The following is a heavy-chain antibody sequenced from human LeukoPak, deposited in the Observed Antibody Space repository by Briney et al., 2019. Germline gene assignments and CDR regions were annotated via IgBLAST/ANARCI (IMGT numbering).Heavy chain of an antibody. Sequence: GGSLRLSCAASGFTFDDYAMHWVRQAPGKGLEWVSGISWNSGSIGYADSVKGRFTISRDNAKNSLYLQMNSLRAEDAALYYCAKDLMLLGYCSGGSCSAFDYWGQGTLVTVSS. D-gene: IGHD2-15*01. CDR3: AKDLMLLGYCSGGSCSAFDY. J-gene: IGHJ4*02. CDR1: GFTFDDYA. V-gene: IGHV3-9*01. CDR2: ISWNSGSI.